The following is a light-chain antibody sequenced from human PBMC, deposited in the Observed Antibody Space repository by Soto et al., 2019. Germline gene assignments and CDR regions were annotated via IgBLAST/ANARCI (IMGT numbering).Light chain of an antibody. CDR1: QSISSY. Sequence: DIQMTQSPSSLSASVGDRVTITCRASQSISSYLNWYQQKPGKDPKLLIYATSSLQSGVPSRFSGSGSGTDFTLTISSLQPEDVATYYCQQSYSTPFSFGPATKGDI. V-gene: IGKV1-39*01. CDR3: QQSYSTPFS. J-gene: IGKJ3*01. CDR2: ATS.